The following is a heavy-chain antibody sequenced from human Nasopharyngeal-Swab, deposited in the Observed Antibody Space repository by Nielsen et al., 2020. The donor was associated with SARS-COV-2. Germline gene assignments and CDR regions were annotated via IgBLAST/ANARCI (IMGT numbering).Heavy chain of an antibody. D-gene: IGHD3-22*01. V-gene: IGHV4-39*01. Sequence: SETLSLTCTVSGASVTTSDYYRGWIRQPPGEGLEWIGSLLSSGSSYSNPSLKSRVSISVDTSKNQFSLKLTSVTAADTAVYYCVRRSDLFDSRGYSLGQGTLVTVSS. CDR1: GASVTTSDYY. J-gene: IGHJ5*02. CDR2: LLSSGSS. CDR3: VRRSDLFDSRGYS.